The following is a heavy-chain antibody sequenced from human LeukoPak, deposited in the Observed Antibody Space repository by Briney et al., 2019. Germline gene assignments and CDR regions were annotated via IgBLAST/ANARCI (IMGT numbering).Heavy chain of an antibody. CDR2: INPNSGGT. CDR3: ARVTGLRRYCSGGSCAKENWFDP. CDR1: GYTFTGYY. Sequence: ASVKVSCKASGYTFTGYYMHWVRQAPGQGLEWMGWINPNSGGTNYAQKFQGRVTMTRDTSISTAYMELSRLRSDDTAVYYCARVTGLRRYCSGGSCAKENWFDPWGQGTLVTVSS. V-gene: IGHV1-2*02. J-gene: IGHJ5*02. D-gene: IGHD2-15*01.